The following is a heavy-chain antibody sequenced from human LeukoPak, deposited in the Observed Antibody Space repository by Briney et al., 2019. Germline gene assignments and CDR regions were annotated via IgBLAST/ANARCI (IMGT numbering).Heavy chain of an antibody. CDR1: GYTYSNYG. J-gene: IGHJ4*02. Sequence: ASVKVSCKASGYTYSNYGISWVRQAPGQGLEWMGWINGYKGNTNYAQKLQGRVTMTTDTSTSTAYMELSSLRSEDTAVYYCARDRETAMVTVADYWGQGTLVTVSS. D-gene: IGHD5-18*01. CDR2: INGYKGNT. CDR3: ARDRETAMVTVADY. V-gene: IGHV1-18*01.